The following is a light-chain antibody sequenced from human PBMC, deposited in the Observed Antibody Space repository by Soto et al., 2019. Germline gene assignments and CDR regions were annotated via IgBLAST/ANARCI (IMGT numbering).Light chain of an antibody. CDR2: AAS. CDR3: HRYYSYST. Sequence: AIRMTRSPSSLSASTGDRVTITCRASQGISSYLAWYQQKPGKARKLLIYAASTLQSGVPSRFSGSGSGTDFTLTISCLQSEDFATYCCHRYYSYSTFGQGTKV. CDR1: QGISSY. V-gene: IGKV1-8*01. J-gene: IGKJ1*01.